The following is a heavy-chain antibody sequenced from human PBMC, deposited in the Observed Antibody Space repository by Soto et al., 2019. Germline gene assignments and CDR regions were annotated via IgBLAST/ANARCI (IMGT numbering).Heavy chain of an antibody. D-gene: IGHD2-2*01. V-gene: IGHV1-8*01. J-gene: IGHJ6*03. Sequence: QVQLVQSGAEVKKPGASVKVSCKASGYTFTSYDINWVRQATGQGLEWMGWMNPNSGNTGYAQKFQGRVTMTRNTSISTAYMELSSLRSEDTAVYYCARDVPADMGAVYYYYYMDVWGKGTTVTVSS. CDR2: MNPNSGNT. CDR1: GYTFTSYD. CDR3: ARDVPADMGAVYYYYYMDV.